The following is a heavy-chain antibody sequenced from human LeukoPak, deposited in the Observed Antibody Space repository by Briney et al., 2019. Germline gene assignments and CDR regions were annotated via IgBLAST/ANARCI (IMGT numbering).Heavy chain of an antibody. J-gene: IGHJ4*02. V-gene: IGHV4-4*07. D-gene: IGHD2-15*01. Sequence: PSETLSLTCTVSGGSISSYYWSWIRQPAGKGLEWIGRIYTSGSTNYNPSLKSRATMSVDTSKNQFSLKLSSVTAADTAVYYCASRGGPYTGQIEDYWGQGTLVTVSS. CDR2: IYTSGST. CDR1: GGSISSYY. CDR3: ASRGGPYTGQIEDY.